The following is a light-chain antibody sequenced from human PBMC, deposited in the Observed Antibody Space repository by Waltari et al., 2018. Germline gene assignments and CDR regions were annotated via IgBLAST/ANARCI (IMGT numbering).Light chain of an antibody. J-gene: IGKJ2*03. V-gene: IGKV1-17*01. CDR2: YAN. Sequence: DIQMSQSPSSLSASVGDRVTITCRASHDISFYLDWYQQKPGKAPKLLIYYANNLPSGVPSRFSGSGSGTEFSLTISSLQPEDFATYYCQQGKTAPYSFGQGTEVEIK. CDR3: QQGKTAPYS. CDR1: HDISFY.